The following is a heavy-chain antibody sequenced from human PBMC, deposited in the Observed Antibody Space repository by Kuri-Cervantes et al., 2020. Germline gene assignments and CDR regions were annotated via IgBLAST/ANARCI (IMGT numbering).Heavy chain of an antibody. V-gene: IGHV3-30-3*01. CDR3: ASPQESQGNWWGYFDY. D-gene: IGHD2-15*01. CDR1: GFTFSSYA. J-gene: IGHJ4*02. Sequence: GESLKISCAASGFTFSSYAMHWVRQAPGKGLEWVAVISYDGTNKYYGDSVKGRFTISRDNSKNTLYLQMNTLRTEDTAVYYCASPQESQGNWWGYFDYWGQGTLVTVSS. CDR2: ISYDGTNK.